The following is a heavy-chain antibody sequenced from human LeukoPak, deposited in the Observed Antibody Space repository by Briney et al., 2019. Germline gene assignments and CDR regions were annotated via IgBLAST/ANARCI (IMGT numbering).Heavy chain of an antibody. CDR2: INPKSGGT. CDR1: GYTFSDYY. Sequence: ASVKVSCKASGYTFSDYYIHWVRQAPGEGLEWMGRINPKSGGTNSAQMFQGRVTMTRDTSISTAYMDLSSLRSDDTAVYYCARGYGGNSNWFDPWGQGTLVTVSS. J-gene: IGHJ5*02. D-gene: IGHD4-23*01. CDR3: ARGYGGNSNWFDP. V-gene: IGHV1-2*06.